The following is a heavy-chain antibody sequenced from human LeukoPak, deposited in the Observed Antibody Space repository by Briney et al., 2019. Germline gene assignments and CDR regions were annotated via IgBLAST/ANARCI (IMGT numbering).Heavy chain of an antibody. Sequence: SETLSLTCTVSTGTINTYYWSWIRQPAGKGLEWIGRVFNTGITYYNPSLKSRVTISVDTSKNQFSLKLSSVTAADTAVYYCARQGRYCSSTSCSDFDYWGQGTLVTVSS. CDR3: ARQGRYCSSTSCSDFDY. CDR1: TGTINTYY. V-gene: IGHV4-59*05. D-gene: IGHD2-2*01. CDR2: VFNTGIT. J-gene: IGHJ4*02.